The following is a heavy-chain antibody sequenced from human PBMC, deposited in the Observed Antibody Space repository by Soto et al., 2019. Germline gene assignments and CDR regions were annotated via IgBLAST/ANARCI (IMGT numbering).Heavy chain of an antibody. Sequence: ASVKVSCKASGYTFTSYYMHWVRQAPGQGLEWMGIINPSGGSTSYAQKFQGRVTMTRDTSTSTVYMELSSLRSEDTAVYYCARDADVLLWFGELLHQALHVWGQGTTVTVS. CDR3: ARDADVLLWFGELLHQALHV. CDR1: GYTFTSYY. V-gene: IGHV1-46*01. D-gene: IGHD3-10*01. CDR2: INPSGGST. J-gene: IGHJ6*02.